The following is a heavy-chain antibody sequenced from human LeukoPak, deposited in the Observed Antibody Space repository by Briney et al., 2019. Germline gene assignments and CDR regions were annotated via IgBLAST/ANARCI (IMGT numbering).Heavy chain of an antibody. CDR3: ARDLPYSSSWESTDY. CDR1: GYTFTSYG. CDR2: ISTYNGNT. V-gene: IGHV1-18*01. D-gene: IGHD6-13*01. Sequence: ASVKVSCKASGYTFTSYGILWVRQAPGQGLEWMGWISTYNGNTNYAQKIQGRVTMTTDTSTSTAYMELRSLRSDDTAVYYCARDLPYSSSWESTDYWGQGTLVTVSS. J-gene: IGHJ4*02.